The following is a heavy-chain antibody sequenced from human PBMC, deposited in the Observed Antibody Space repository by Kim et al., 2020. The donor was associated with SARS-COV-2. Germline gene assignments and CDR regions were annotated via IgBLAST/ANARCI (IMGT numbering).Heavy chain of an antibody. D-gene: IGHD3-10*01. Sequence: ASVKVSCKASGYTFTSYYMHWVRQAPGQGLEWMGIINPSGGSTSYAQKFQGRVTMTRDTSTSTVYMELSSLRSEDTAVYYCAREYPQDYYGSGSSFGDAFDIWGQGTMVTVSS. CDR2: INPSGGST. CDR1: GYTFTSYY. J-gene: IGHJ3*02. V-gene: IGHV1-46*01. CDR3: AREYPQDYYGSGSSFGDAFDI.